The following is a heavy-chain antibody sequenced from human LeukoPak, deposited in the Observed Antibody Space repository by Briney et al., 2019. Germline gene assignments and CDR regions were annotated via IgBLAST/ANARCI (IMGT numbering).Heavy chain of an antibody. CDR1: GGSISSGSYY. Sequence: SETLSLTCTVSGGSISSGSYYWSWIRQPAGKGLEWIGRIYTSGSTNYNPSLKSRVTISVDTSKNQFSLKLSSVTAADTAVYYCATQYYDILTGYYFFDYWGQGTLVTVSS. V-gene: IGHV4-61*02. D-gene: IGHD3-9*01. CDR3: ATQYYDILTGYYFFDY. J-gene: IGHJ4*02. CDR2: IYTSGST.